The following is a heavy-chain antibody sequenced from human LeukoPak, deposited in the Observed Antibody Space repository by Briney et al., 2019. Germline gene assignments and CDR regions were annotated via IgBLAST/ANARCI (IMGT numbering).Heavy chain of an antibody. D-gene: IGHD3-10*01. V-gene: IGHV4-34*01. J-gene: IGHJ6*02. Sequence: SETLSLTCAVYGGSFSGYYWSWIRQPPGKGLEWIGEINHSGSTNYNPSLKSRVTISVDTSKNQFSLKLSSVAAADTAVYYCARVRITVGRYYYYGMEVWAKGPRSPSP. CDR1: GGSFSGYY. CDR2: INHSGST. CDR3: ARVRITVGRYYYYGMEV.